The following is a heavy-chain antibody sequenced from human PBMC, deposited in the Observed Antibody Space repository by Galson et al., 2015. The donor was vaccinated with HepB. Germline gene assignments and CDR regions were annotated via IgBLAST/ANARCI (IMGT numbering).Heavy chain of an antibody. CDR2: ISSSSSYI. V-gene: IGHV3-21*01. CDR1: GFTFSSYS. CDR3: ARDSLRYCSSTSCSFFDY. J-gene: IGHJ4*02. Sequence: SLRLSCVASGFTFSSYSMNWVRQAPGKGLEWVSSISSSSSYIYYADSVKGRFTISRDNAKNSLYLQMNSLRAEDTAVYYCARDSLRYCSSTSCSFFDYWGQGTLVTVSS. D-gene: IGHD2-2*01.